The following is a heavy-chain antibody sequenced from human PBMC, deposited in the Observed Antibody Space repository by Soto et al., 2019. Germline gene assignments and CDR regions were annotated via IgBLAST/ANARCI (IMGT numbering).Heavy chain of an antibody. Sequence: GESLKISCKGSGYSFTSYWISWVRQMPGKGLEWMGRIDPSDSYTNYSPSFQGHVTISADKSISTAYLQWSSLKASDTAMYYCARLKVAAAGHYYYYGMDVWGQGTTVTVSS. D-gene: IGHD6-13*01. V-gene: IGHV5-10-1*01. CDR1: GYSFTSYW. CDR2: IDPSDSYT. J-gene: IGHJ6*02. CDR3: ARLKVAAAGHYYYYGMDV.